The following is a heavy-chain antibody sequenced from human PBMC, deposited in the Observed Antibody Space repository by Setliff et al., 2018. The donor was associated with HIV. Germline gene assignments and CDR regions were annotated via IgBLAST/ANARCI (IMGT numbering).Heavy chain of an antibody. J-gene: IGHJ5*02. Sequence: PSETLSLTCAVYGGSFSDYYWSWIRQPPGKGLEWIGEINHSGSTNYNPSLKRRVTISVDTSKNQFSLTLRSVTAADTAVYYCASAGPYCGDDCPYNWLTPWGQGTLVTVSS. CDR2: INHSGST. V-gene: IGHV4-34*01. D-gene: IGHD2-21*02. CDR3: ASAGPYCGDDCPYNWLTP. CDR1: GGSFSDYY.